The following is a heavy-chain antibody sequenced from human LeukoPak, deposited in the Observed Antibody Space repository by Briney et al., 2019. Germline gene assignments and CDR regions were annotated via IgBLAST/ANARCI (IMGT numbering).Heavy chain of an antibody. CDR3: AKADTYSSSSCLFDY. V-gene: IGHV3-23*01. CDR2: ISGSGGST. D-gene: IGHD6-13*01. Sequence: PGGSLRLSCAASGFTFSSYAMSWVRQAPGKGLEWVSAISGSGGSTYYADSVKGRFTISRDNSKNTLYLQRNSLRAEDTAVYYCAKADTYSSSSCLFDYWGQGTLVTVSS. J-gene: IGHJ4*02. CDR1: GFTFSSYA.